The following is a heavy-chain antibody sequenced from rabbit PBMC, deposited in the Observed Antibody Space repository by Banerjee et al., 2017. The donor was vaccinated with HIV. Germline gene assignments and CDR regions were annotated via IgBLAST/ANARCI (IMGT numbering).Heavy chain of an antibody. D-gene: IGHD6-1*01. CDR1: GFSFSSGYY. Sequence: QSLEESGGDLVKPGASLTLTCTASGFSFSSGYYMSWVRQAPGEGLEWIACIYAGDDNTYYASWAKGRFTISNTSSTTVPLQMPSLTAADTATSFCARGGYGYAGYAYATFYGMALWGPGPLVPVS. CDR3: ARGGYGYAGYAYATFYGMAL. V-gene: IGHV1S40*01. J-gene: IGHJ6*01. CDR2: IYAGDDNT.